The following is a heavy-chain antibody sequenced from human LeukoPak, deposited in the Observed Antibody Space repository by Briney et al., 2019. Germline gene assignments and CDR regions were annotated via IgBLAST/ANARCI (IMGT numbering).Heavy chain of an antibody. V-gene: IGHV3-30*04. CDR1: GFTFSSYA. J-gene: IGHJ4*02. CDR2: ISYDGSNK. D-gene: IGHD3-10*01. Sequence: PGGSLRLSCAASGFTFSSYAMHWVRQAPGKGLEWVAVISYDGSNKYYADSVKGRFTISRDNSKNTLYLQMNSLRAEDTAVYYCAKDLRLLWFGVSYWGQGTLVTVFS. CDR3: AKDLRLLWFGVSY.